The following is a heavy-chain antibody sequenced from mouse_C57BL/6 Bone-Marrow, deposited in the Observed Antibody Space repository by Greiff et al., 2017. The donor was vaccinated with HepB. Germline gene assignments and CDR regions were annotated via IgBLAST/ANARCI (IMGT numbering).Heavy chain of an antibody. J-gene: IGHJ4*01. CDR1: GYTFTSYW. V-gene: IGHV1-52*01. Sequence: VKLQQPGAELVRPGSSVKLSCKASGYTFTSYWMHWVKQRPIQGLEWIGNIDPSDSETHYNQKFKDKATLTVDKSSSTAYMQLSSLTSEDSAVYYCARWGYYDYDVGAMDYWGQGTSVTVSS. CDR2: IDPSDSET. D-gene: IGHD2-4*01. CDR3: ARWGYYDYDVGAMDY.